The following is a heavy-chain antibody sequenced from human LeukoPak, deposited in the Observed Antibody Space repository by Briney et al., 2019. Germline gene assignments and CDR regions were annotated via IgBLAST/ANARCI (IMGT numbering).Heavy chain of an antibody. CDR3: AKDVSSWYRGFGY. CDR2: ISWNSGSI. D-gene: IGHD6-13*01. Sequence: GGSLRLSCAASGFTFDDYAMHWVRQAPGKGLEWVSGISWNSGSIGYADSVKGRFTISRDNAKNSLYLQMNSLRAEDTALYYCAKDVSSWYRGFGYWGQGTLVTVSS. V-gene: IGHV3-9*01. CDR1: GFTFDDYA. J-gene: IGHJ4*02.